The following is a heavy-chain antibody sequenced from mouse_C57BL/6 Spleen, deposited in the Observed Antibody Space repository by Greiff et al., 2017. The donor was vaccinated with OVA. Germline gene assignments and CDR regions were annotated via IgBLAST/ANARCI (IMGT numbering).Heavy chain of an antibody. V-gene: IGHV5-9*01. D-gene: IGHD2-4*01. J-gene: IGHJ3*01. Sequence: EVQLVESGGGLVKPGGSLKLSCAASGFTFSSYTMSWVRQTPEKRLEWVATISGGGGNTYYPDSVKGRFTISRDNAKNTLYLQMSSLRSEDTALYYCARGRDYDYEGFAYWGQGTLVTVSA. CDR3: ARGRDYDYEGFAY. CDR1: GFTFSSYT. CDR2: ISGGGGNT.